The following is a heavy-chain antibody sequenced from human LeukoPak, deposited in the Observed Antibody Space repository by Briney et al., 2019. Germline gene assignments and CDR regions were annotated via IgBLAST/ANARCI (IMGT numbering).Heavy chain of an antibody. Sequence: SETLSLTCAVYGGSFSGYYWSWIRQPPGKGLEWIGEINHSGSTNYNPSLKSRVTISVDTSKNQFSLKLSSVTAADTAVSYCARGLGSGSTDYWGQGTLVTVSS. CDR2: INHSGST. V-gene: IGHV4-34*01. J-gene: IGHJ4*02. D-gene: IGHD1-26*01. CDR1: GGSFSGYY. CDR3: ARGLGSGSTDY.